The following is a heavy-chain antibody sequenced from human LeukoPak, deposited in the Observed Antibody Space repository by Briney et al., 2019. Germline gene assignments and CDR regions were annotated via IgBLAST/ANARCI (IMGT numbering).Heavy chain of an antibody. D-gene: IGHD2-15*01. J-gene: IGHJ4*02. CDR2: IYYSGST. CDR1: GGSISSYY. Sequence: PSETLSLTCTVSGGSISSYYWSWIRQPPGKGLEWIGYIYYSGSTNYNPSLKSRVTISVDTSKNQFSLKLSSVTAADTAVYYCARHPAAAATGYGGERTLVTVSA. V-gene: IGHV4-59*08. CDR3: ARHPAAAATGY.